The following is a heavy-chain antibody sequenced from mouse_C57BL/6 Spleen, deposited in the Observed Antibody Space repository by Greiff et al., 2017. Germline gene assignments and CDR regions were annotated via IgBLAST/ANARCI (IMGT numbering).Heavy chain of an antibody. J-gene: IGHJ2*01. CDR3: TTGDLNYFDY. V-gene: IGHV14-4*01. CDR2: IDPENGDT. Sequence: VQLQQSGAELVRPGASVKLSCTASGFNIKDDYMHWVKQRPEQGLEWIGWIDPENGDTEYASKFQGKATITADTSSNTAYLQLSSLTSEDTAVYYCTTGDLNYFDYWGQGTTLTVSS. CDR1: GFNIKDDY.